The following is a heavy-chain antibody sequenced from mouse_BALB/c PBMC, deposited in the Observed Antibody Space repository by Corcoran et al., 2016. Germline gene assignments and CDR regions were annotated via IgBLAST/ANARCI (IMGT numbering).Heavy chain of an antibody. CDR3: ARKYGNSSWFAY. V-gene: IGHV1-9*01. CDR1: GYTFSSYW. J-gene: IGHJ3*01. CDR2: ILPGSGST. Sequence: QVQLQQSGAEQMKAGASVKISCKATGYTFSSYWIEWVKQRPGHGLEWIGEILPGSGSTNYNEKFKGKATFTADTSSNTAYMQLSSLTSEDSAVYYCARKYGNSSWFAYWGQGTLVTVSA. D-gene: IGHD2-10*02.